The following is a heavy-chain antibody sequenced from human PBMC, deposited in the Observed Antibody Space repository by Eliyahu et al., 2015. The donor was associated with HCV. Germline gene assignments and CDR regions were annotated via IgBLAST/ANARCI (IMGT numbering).Heavy chain of an antibody. CDR1: GGTFSTFA. D-gene: IGHD6-13*01. CDR2: IIPIFGTP. V-gene: IGHV1-69*06. CDR3: ARGLAAPVKGNYYYYYGLDV. Sequence: QVQLVQSGAEVKKPGSSVKVSCKTSGGTFSTFAISWVRQAPGQSLEWMGGIIPIFGTPNYAQKFQGRVTITADKSTSTAYMELSSLRSEDTAVYYCARGLAAPVKGNYYYYYGLDVWGQGTTVTVSS. J-gene: IGHJ6*02.